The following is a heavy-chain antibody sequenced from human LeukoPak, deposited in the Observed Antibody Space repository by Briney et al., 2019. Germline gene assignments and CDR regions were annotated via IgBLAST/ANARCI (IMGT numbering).Heavy chain of an antibody. Sequence: GGSLRLSCAASGFTFSSYSMNWVRQAPGKGLEWDSSISSSSSYIYYADSVKGRFTISRDNAKNSLYLQMNSLRAEDTAVYYCARGPSQWYDSSGYPYYFDYWGQGTLVTVSS. CDR2: ISSSSSYI. D-gene: IGHD3-22*01. V-gene: IGHV3-21*01. CDR3: ARGPSQWYDSSGYPYYFDY. CDR1: GFTFSSYS. J-gene: IGHJ4*02.